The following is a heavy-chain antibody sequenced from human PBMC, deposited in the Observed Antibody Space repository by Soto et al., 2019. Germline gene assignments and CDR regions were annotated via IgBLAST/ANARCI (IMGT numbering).Heavy chain of an antibody. V-gene: IGHV5-51*01. J-gene: IGHJ6*02. Sequence: PGESLKISCKGSGYSFTSYWIGWVRQMPGKGLEWMGIIYPGDSDTRYSPSFQDQVTISADKSISTAYLQWSSLKASDTAMYYCARVIWFGELSYYYGMGVWGQGTTVTVSS. D-gene: IGHD3-10*01. CDR3: ARVIWFGELSYYYGMGV. CDR2: IYPGDSDT. CDR1: GYSFTSYW.